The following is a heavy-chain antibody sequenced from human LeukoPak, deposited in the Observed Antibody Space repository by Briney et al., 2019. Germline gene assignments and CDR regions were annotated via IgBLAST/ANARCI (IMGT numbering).Heavy chain of an antibody. CDR1: GYTFTGYY. CDR3: AREYYDSSGYAIDY. J-gene: IGHJ4*02. CDR2: IYPNSGAT. V-gene: IGHV1-2*02. D-gene: IGHD3-22*01. Sequence: ASVKVSCKASGYTFTGYYMHWVRQAPGRGLEWMGYIYPNSGATKYAQKFQGRVTMTRDTSISTAYMELSSLRSEDTAVYYCAREYYDSSGYAIDYWGQGTLVTVSS.